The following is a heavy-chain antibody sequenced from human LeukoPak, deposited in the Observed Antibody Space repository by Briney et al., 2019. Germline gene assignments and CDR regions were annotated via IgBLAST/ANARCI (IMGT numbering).Heavy chain of an antibody. V-gene: IGHV3-30*02. Sequence: RGSLRLSCAASGFTFSSYGMHWVRQAPGKGLEWVAFIRYDGSNKYYADSVKGRFTISRDNSKNTLYLQMNSLRAEDTAVYYCAKDRGITMIPSSEYFQHWGQGTLVTVSS. CDR3: AKDRGITMIPSSEYFQH. D-gene: IGHD3-22*01. J-gene: IGHJ1*01. CDR2: IRYDGSNK. CDR1: GFTFSSYG.